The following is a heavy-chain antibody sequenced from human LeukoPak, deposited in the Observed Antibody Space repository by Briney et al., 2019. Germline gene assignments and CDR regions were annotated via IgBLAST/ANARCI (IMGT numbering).Heavy chain of an antibody. V-gene: IGHV4-4*02. CDR3: AGYFDGSPGVYPGDN. CDR2: IHHSGTS. J-gene: IGHJ4*02. CDR1: GASLISSVW. Sequence: SWTLSLTCAVSGASLISSVWWSWVRQPPGKGLEWIGEIHHSGTSNNSPSLRSRLTIPVDTSKGHLSLNLSSVTAADTAVYYCAGYFDGSPGVYPGDNWDQGNLVIVSS. D-gene: IGHD3-9*01.